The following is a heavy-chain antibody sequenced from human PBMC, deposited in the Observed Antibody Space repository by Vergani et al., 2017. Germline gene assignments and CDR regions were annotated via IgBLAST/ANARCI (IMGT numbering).Heavy chain of an antibody. V-gene: IGHV1-8*01. J-gene: IGHJ5*02. CDR1: GYTFTSYD. CDR3: ARDTYYGSGSYYISWFDP. D-gene: IGHD3-10*01. CDR2: MNPNSGNT. Sequence: QVQLVQSGAEVKKPGASVKVSCKASGYTFTSYDINWVRQATGRGLEWMGWMNPNSGNTGYAQKFQGRVTMTRNTSISTAYMELSSLRSEDTAVYYCARDTYYGSGSYYISWFDPWGQGTLVTVSS.